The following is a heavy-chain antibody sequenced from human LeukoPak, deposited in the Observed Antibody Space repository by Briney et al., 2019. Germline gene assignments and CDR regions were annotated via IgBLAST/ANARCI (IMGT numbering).Heavy chain of an antibody. J-gene: IGHJ4*02. Sequence: SETLSLTCAVYGESFSGYYWSWIRQPPGKGLEWIGEINHSGSTNYNPSLKSRVTISVDTSKNQFSLKLSSVTAADTAVYYCAMRIGELENWGQGTLVTVSS. D-gene: IGHD3-10*01. CDR1: GESFSGYY. CDR2: INHSGST. CDR3: AMRIGELEN. V-gene: IGHV4-34*01.